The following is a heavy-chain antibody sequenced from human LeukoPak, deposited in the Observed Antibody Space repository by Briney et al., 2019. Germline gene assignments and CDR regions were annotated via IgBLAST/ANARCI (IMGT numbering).Heavy chain of an antibody. CDR3: VREIIQSMVGVDFDH. D-gene: IGHD4/OR15-4a*01. CDR1: GFTFSYYW. J-gene: IGHJ4*02. Sequence: PGGSLRLSCTASGFTFSYYWMSWVRQAPGKGLEWVASLNQDATEKGYLESVKGRFTISRDNAKNSLYLQMNSLTADDTAVYYRVREIIQSMVGVDFDHWGQGTLVTVSS. V-gene: IGHV3-7*01. CDR2: LNQDATEK.